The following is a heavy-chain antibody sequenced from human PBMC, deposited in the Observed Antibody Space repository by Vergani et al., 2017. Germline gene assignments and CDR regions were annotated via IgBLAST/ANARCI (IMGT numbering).Heavy chain of an antibody. CDR2: INHSGST. D-gene: IGHD4-17*01. J-gene: IGHJ5*02. CDR3: ARALFQRSRRCWFDP. Sequence: QVQLQQWGAGLLKPSETLSLTCAVYGGSFSGYYWSWIRQPPGKGRGWIGEINHSGSTNYNPSLKSRVTISVDTSKNQFSLKLSSVTAADTAVYYCARALFQRSRRCWFDPWGQGTLVTVSS. V-gene: IGHV4-34*01. CDR1: GGSFSGYY.